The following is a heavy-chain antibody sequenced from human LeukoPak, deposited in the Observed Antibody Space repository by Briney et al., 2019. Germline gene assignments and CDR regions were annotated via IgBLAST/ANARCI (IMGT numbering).Heavy chain of an antibody. J-gene: IGHJ4*02. V-gene: IGHV3-7*01. Sequence: PGGSLRLSCAASGFTFSNYWMSWVRQAPGKGLEWVANIKQDGSEKYYVDSVKGRFTISRDNAKNSLYLQMNSLRAEDTAVYYCARVYSYGSLYFDYWGQGTLVTVSS. CDR2: IKQDGSEK. D-gene: IGHD5-18*01. CDR3: ARVYSYGSLYFDY. CDR1: GFTFSNYW.